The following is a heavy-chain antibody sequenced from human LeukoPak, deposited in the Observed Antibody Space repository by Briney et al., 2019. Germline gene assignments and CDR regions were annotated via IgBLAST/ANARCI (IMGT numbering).Heavy chain of an antibody. CDR1: GGSISSYY. Sequence: SETLSLTCTVSGGSISSYYWSWIRQPPGKGLEWIGYIYYSGSTNYNPSLKSRVTMSIDTSNNQFFLKLNSVTAADTAVYHCARDALTGSPNWFDPWGQGILVTVSS. CDR3: ARDALTGSPNWFDP. D-gene: IGHD3-9*01. J-gene: IGHJ5*02. V-gene: IGHV4-59*08. CDR2: IYYSGST.